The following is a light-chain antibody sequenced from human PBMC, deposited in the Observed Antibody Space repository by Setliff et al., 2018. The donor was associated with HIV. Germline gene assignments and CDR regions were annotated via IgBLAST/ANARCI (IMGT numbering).Light chain of an antibody. Sequence: QSALTQPPSASGTPGQRVTISCSGSSSNIGRNTVNWYQQLPGTAPKLLIYSNNQRPSGVPDRFSGSKSGTSASLAISGLQSEDEADYYCAAWDDSLNGLYVFGTGTKV. V-gene: IGLV1-44*01. J-gene: IGLJ1*01. CDR2: SNN. CDR1: SSNIGRNT. CDR3: AAWDDSLNGLYV.